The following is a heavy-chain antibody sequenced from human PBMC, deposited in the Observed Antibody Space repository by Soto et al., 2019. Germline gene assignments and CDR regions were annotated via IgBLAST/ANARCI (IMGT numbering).Heavy chain of an antibody. J-gene: IGHJ6*02. CDR1: GYTFTGYY. D-gene: IGHD5-18*01. V-gene: IGHV1-2*04. CDR2: INPNSGGT. Sequence: ASVKVSCKASGYTFTGYYMHWVRQAPGQGLEWMGWINPNSGGTNYAQKFQGWVTMTRDTSISTAYMELSRLRSDDTAVYYCARGGYVDTAIARGNYYYGMDVWGQGTTVTVSS. CDR3: ARGGYVDTAIARGNYYYGMDV.